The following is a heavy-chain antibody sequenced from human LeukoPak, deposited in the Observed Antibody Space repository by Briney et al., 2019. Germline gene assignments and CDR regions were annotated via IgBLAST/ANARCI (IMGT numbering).Heavy chain of an antibody. CDR1: GFTFSDYY. J-gene: IGHJ4*02. V-gene: IGHV3-66*01. D-gene: IGHD3-22*01. CDR3: ARDFYGSSRYFHDY. Sequence: GGSLRLSCAASGFTFSDYYMSWIRQAPGKGLEWVSAIYSGGSTYYADSVKGRFTISRDNSKNTLYLQMNSLRAEDTAVYYCARDFYGSSRYFHDYWGQGTLVTVSS. CDR2: IYSGGST.